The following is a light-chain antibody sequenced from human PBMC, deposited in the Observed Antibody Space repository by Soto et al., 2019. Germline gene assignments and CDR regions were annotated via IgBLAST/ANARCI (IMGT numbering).Light chain of an antibody. Sequence: QAVVTQPPSVSAAPGQRVTISCSGSGSNIGAGYDVHWYQQLPGSAPQLLIYDNTNRPSGVPDRFSGSRSGTSASLAITRLQAEDEADYYCQSFDRDLSGVVFGGGTKLTVL. CDR2: DNT. J-gene: IGLJ3*02. V-gene: IGLV1-40*01. CDR3: QSFDRDLSGVV. CDR1: GSNIGAGYD.